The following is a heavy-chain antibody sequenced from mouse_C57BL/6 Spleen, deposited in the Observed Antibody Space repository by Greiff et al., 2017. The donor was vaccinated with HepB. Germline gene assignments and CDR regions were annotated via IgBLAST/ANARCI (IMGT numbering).Heavy chain of an antibody. V-gene: IGHV5-9*01. Sequence: EVMLVESGGGLVKPGGSLKLSCAASGFTFSSYTMSWVRQTPEKRLEWVATISGGGGNTYYPDSVKGRFTISRDNAKNTLYLQMSSPRSEDTALYYCARHEDWDGYYAMDYWGQGTSVTVSS. CDR2: ISGGGGNT. J-gene: IGHJ4*01. D-gene: IGHD4-1*01. CDR3: ARHEDWDGYYAMDY. CDR1: GFTFSSYT.